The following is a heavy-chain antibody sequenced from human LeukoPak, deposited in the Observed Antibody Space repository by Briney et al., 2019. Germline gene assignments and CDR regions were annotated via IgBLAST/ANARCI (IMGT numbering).Heavy chain of an antibody. CDR2: IYYSGST. CDR3: ARDQAGPCSSTSCYAYNWFDP. CDR1: GVSISSHY. J-gene: IGHJ5*02. V-gene: IGHV4-59*11. D-gene: IGHD2-2*01. Sequence: SETLSLTCTVSGVSISSHYWSWLRQPPGKGLEWIGYIYYSGSTNYNPSLKSRVTISVDTSKNQFSLKLSSVTAADTAVYYCARDQAGPCSSTSCYAYNWFDPWGQGTLVTVSS.